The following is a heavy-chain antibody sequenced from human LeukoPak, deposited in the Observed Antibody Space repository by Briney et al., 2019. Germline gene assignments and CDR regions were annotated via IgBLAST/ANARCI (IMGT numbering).Heavy chain of an antibody. J-gene: IGHJ4*02. CDR2: IYYSGTT. CDR3: ARGRGSSSGSYGY. Sequence: PSETLSLICTVSGGSISPYYWSWIRQPPGKGLEWIGHIYYSGTTSYNPSLKSRVTISLDTSKNQFSLKLTSVTAADTAVYYCARGRGSSSGSYGYWGQGTLVTVSS. CDR1: GGSISPYY. V-gene: IGHV4-59*01. D-gene: IGHD1-26*01.